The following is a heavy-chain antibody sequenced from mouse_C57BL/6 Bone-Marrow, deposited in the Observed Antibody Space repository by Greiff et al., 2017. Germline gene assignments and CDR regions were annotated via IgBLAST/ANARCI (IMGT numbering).Heavy chain of an antibody. J-gene: IGHJ3*01. V-gene: IGHV1-59*01. CDR1: GYTFTSYW. CDR2: IDPSDSYT. CDR3: AHSSGLAWFAY. D-gene: IGHD3-2*02. Sequence: VQLQQPGAELVRPGTSVKLSCKASGYTFTSYWMHWVKQRPGQGLEWIGVIDPSDSYTNYNQKFKGKATLTVDPSSSTAYMQLSSLTSEDSAVYYCAHSSGLAWFAYWGQGTLVTVSA.